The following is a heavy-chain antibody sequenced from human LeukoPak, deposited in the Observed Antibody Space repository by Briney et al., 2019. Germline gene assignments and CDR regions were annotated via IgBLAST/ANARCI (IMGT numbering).Heavy chain of an antibody. CDR3: ARPRGSWGSSGYYSPRRFDP. V-gene: IGHV4-59*01. CDR2: IYYSGST. J-gene: IGHJ5*02. CDR1: GGSISSYY. D-gene: IGHD3-22*01. Sequence: SETLSLTCTVSGGSISSYYWSWIRQPPGKGLEWIGYIYYSGSTNYNPSLKSRVTISVDTSKNQFSLKLSSVTAADTAVYYCARPRGSWGSSGYYSPRRFDPWGQGTLVTVSS.